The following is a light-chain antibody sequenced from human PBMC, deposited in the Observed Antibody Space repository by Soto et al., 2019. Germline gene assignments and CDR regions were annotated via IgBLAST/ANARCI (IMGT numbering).Light chain of an antibody. V-gene: IGLV1-40*01. CDR2: GNS. Sequence: QSVLTQPPSVSGAPGQRVTISCTGSSSNIGAGYDVHWYQQLPGTAPKLLIYGNSNRPSGVPDRFSGSKSGTSASLAITGLKAEDEADSYCQSYDSSLSGWVFGGGTKLTDL. J-gene: IGLJ3*02. CDR1: SSNIGAGYD. CDR3: QSYDSSLSGWV.